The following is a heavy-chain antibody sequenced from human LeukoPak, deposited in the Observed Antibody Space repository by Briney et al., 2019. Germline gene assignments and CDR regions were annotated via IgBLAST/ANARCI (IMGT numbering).Heavy chain of an antibody. V-gene: IGHV3-23*01. J-gene: IGHJ4*02. CDR2: ISGSGGST. Sequence: GGSLRLSCAASGFTFSSYAMSWVRQAPGKGLEWDSAISGSGGSTYYADSVKGRFTISRDNSKNTLYLQMNSLRAEDTAVYYCAKDDSHDFWSGYYRSFDYWGQGTLVTVSS. CDR3: AKDDSHDFWSGYYRSFDY. CDR1: GFTFSSYA. D-gene: IGHD3-3*01.